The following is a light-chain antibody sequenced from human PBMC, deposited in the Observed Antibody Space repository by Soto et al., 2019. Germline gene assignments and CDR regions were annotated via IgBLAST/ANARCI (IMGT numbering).Light chain of an antibody. CDR3: MQALQTLGT. V-gene: IGKV2-28*01. J-gene: IGKJ4*01. CDR1: QSLLHSNGYNY. Sequence: DIVMTQFPLSLPVTPGEPASISCRSSQSLLHSNGYNYLDWYLQKPGQSPHLLIYLGSNRASGVPERFSGSGSGTDFTLKISRVEAEDVGVYYCMQALQTLGTFGGGTKVELK. CDR2: LGS.